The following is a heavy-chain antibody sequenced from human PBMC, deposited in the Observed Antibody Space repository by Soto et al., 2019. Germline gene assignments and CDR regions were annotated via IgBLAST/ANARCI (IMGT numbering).Heavy chain of an antibody. CDR3: TRDGGFGSRSAFDY. CDR1: GFTFSSYS. Sequence: EVQLVESGGGLVTPGGSLRLSCGASGFTFSSYSMNWVHQAPGKGLEWVSSMSTTSSYTWYADSMKGRFTISRDNVKNSLYLQMNSLRVEDTAVYYCTRDGGFGSRSAFDYWGQGTLVTVSS. D-gene: IGHD3-10*01. J-gene: IGHJ4*02. V-gene: IGHV3-21*01. CDR2: MSTTSSYT.